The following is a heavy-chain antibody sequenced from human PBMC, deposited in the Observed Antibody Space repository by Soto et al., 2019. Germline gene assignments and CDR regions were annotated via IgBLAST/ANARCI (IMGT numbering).Heavy chain of an antibody. CDR1: GASIGSGGYY. Sequence: QVQLQESGPGLEKPSETLSLTCTVSGASIGSGGYYWGWIRQPPGKGLEWIGSIDYSGSTNYNPSLQSRVTISVDTSNNQFSLELSSVTAADTALYFCARHDVTVTFNYFDPWGQGTLVTVSS. D-gene: IGHD4-17*01. CDR2: IDYSGST. V-gene: IGHV4-39*01. CDR3: ARHDVTVTFNYFDP. J-gene: IGHJ5*02.